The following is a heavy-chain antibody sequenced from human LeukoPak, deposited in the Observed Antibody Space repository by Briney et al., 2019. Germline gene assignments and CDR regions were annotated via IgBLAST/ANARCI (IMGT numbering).Heavy chain of an antibody. D-gene: IGHD3-10*01. V-gene: IGHV3-23*01. CDR1: GFTFSSYA. Sequence: GGSLRLSCAASGFTFSSYAMSWVRQAPGKGLEWVSAISGSGGSTYYADSVKGRFTISRDNSKNTLYLQMNSLRAEDTAVYYCARDSNVLICVGELYGMDVWGQGTTVTVSS. CDR2: ISGSGGST. CDR3: ARDSNVLICVGELYGMDV. J-gene: IGHJ6*02.